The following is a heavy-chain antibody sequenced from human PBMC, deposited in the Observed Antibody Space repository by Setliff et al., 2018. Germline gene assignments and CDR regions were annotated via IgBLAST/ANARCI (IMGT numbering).Heavy chain of an antibody. CDR1: GYIFTSYA. J-gene: IGHJ3*01. CDR2: IITNTGKT. D-gene: IGHD2-2*01. CDR3: ARFGGSCSSSSCYASDL. V-gene: IGHV1-18*01. Sequence: ASVKVSCKASGYIFTSYAINWVRQAPGQGPEWMGMIITNTGKTSYAQKFQGRVTMTTDTSTGTGYMELRSLRSDDTAVYFCARFGGSCSSSSCYASDLWGQGTMVTVSS.